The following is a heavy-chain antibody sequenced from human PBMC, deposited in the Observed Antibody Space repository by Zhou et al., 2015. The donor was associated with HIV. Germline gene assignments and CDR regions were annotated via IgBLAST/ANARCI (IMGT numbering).Heavy chain of an antibody. J-gene: IGHJ3*02. CDR3: ARDGENSLQADGIVGARGAFDI. V-gene: IGHV1-2*02. Sequence: QVHLIQSGPELKKPGASVRVSCKTSGYSFTAYQMHWVRQAPGQGLEWMGWINPRTGATTYAQKFQGTVTMTRDTSIRTAYMELSSLRSEDTAVYYCARDGENSLQADGIVGARGAFDIVGPRDNGHRLF. D-gene: IGHD1-26*01. CDR2: INPRTGAT. CDR1: GYSFTAYQ.